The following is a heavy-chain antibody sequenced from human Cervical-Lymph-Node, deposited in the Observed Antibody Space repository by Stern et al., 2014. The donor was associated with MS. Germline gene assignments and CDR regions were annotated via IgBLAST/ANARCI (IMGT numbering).Heavy chain of an antibody. Sequence: ESGPTLVKATPTLTLTCTFSGFSLGKRGVGVGWIRQTPGKAPEWLAIIYWHVYKRYSPSFKNRVTITKDTTKNQLSLAMTNVDAEDTATYFCAHRTSLPVILASTWFDPWGQGILVTVSS. CDR3: AHRTSLPVILASTWFDP. J-gene: IGHJ5*02. D-gene: IGHD2/OR15-2a*01. V-gene: IGHV2-5*01. CDR2: IYWHVYK. CDR1: GFSLGKRGVG.